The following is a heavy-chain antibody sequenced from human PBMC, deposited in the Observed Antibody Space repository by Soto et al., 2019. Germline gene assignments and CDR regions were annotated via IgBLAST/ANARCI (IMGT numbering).Heavy chain of an antibody. CDR1: GFTFSSYV. J-gene: IGHJ4*02. D-gene: IGHD4-17*01. CDR3: VKFTTVTKYYFDY. Sequence: EVQLLESGGGLVQPGGSLRLSCAASGFTFSSYVMNWVRQAPGKGLEWVSSISGSGDTTYYADSVKGRFTISRDNSQNTLYLQMNSLRAEDTAVYYCVKFTTVTKYYFDYWGQGTLVTVSS. V-gene: IGHV3-23*01. CDR2: ISGSGDTT.